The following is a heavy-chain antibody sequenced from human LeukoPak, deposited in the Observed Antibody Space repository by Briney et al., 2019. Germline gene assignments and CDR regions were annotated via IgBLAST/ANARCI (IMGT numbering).Heavy chain of an antibody. V-gene: IGHV4-39*07. CDR1: GGSISSSSYY. D-gene: IGHD1-26*01. CDR2: IYYSGNT. CDR3: ARALGGSYPRYYFDY. J-gene: IGHJ4*02. Sequence: SETLSLTCTVSGGSISSSSYYWGWIRQPPGKGLEWIGSIYYSGNTYYSQSLKSRVTISVDTSKNQFSLKLSSVTAADTAVYYCARALGGSYPRYYFDYWGQGTLVTVSS.